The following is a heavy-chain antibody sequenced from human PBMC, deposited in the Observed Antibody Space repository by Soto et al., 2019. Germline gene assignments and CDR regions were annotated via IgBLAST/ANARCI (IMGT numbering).Heavy chain of an antibody. CDR1: GFSLRTRAVG. V-gene: IGHV2-5*01. CDR3: EHLAYCGGDCYAIALDI. D-gene: IGHD2-21*02. CDR2: IYWYDDK. J-gene: IGHJ3*02. Sequence: QITLKESGPTLVKPTHTLTLTCTFSGFSLRTRAVGVGWIRQPPGKSLEWLALIYWYDDKRYSPSLKSRLTITNDTSKNQVVLTMTHMDPVDTATYYCEHLAYCGGDCYAIALDIWGQGTMVTVSS.